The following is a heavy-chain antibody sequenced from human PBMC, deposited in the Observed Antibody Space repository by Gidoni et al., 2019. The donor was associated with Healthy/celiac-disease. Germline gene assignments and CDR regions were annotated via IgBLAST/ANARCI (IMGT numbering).Heavy chain of an antibody. V-gene: IGHV4-39*01. J-gene: IGHJ4*02. Sequence: QLQLQESGPGLVKPSETLSLTCTVSGGPISSSSSYWGWIRQPPGKGLEWIGSIYYSGSTYYNPSLKSRVTISVDTSKNQCSLKLSSVTAADTAVYYCARLFMGIAVALPLWGQGTLVTVSS. CDR3: ARLFMGIAVALPL. D-gene: IGHD6-19*01. CDR2: IYYSGST. CDR1: GGPISSSSSY.